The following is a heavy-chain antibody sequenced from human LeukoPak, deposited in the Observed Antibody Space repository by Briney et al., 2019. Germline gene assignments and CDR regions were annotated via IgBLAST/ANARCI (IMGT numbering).Heavy chain of an antibody. CDR1: GFTFSSYS. CDR2: ISSSSSYI. J-gene: IGHJ6*03. Sequence: GGTLRLSCAASGFTFSSYSMNWVRQAPGKGLEWVSSISSSSSYIYHADSLKGRFTISRDNAKNSLYLQMNSLRAEDTAVYYCARDLGLEGGYYMDVWGKGTTVTVSS. V-gene: IGHV3-21*01. D-gene: IGHD1-1*01. CDR3: ARDLGLEGGYYMDV.